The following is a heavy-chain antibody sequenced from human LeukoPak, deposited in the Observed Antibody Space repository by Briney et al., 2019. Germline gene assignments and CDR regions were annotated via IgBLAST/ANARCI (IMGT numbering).Heavy chain of an antibody. J-gene: IGHJ6*02. V-gene: IGHV3-7*01. CDR1: GSTFSSYW. Sequence: SGGSLRLSCAASGSTFSSYWMSWVRQAPGKGLEWVANIKQDGSEKYYVDSVKGRFTISRDNAKNSLYLQMNSLRAEDTAVYYCAGAESYYYGMDVWGQGTTVTVSS. CDR3: AGAESYYYGMDV. CDR2: IKQDGSEK.